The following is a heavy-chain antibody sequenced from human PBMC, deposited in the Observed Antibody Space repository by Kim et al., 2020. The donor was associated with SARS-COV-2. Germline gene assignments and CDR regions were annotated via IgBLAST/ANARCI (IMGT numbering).Heavy chain of an antibody. D-gene: IGHD2-2*01. Sequence: SETLSLTCTVSGGSISSYYWSWIRQPPGKGLEWIGYIYYSGSTNYNPSLKSRVTISVDTSKNQFSLKLSSVTAADTAVYYCARGPCTSCYPPHYYYYYGMDVWGQGTTVTVSS. CDR1: GGSISSYY. CDR2: IYYSGST. V-gene: IGHV4-59*13. CDR3: ARGPCTSCYPPHYYYYYGMDV. J-gene: IGHJ6*02.